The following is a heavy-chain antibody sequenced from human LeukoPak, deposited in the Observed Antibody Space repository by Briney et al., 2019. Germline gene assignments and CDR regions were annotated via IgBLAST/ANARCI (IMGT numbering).Heavy chain of an antibody. CDR2: IYYSGST. Sequence: PSETLSLTCTVSGGSISSSSYYWGWIRQPPGKGLEWIGSIYYSGSTYYNPSLKSRVTISVDTSKNQFSLKLSSVTAADTAVYYCARGVNQQLVNLFDYWGQGTLVTVSS. CDR1: GGSISSSSYY. CDR3: ARGVNQQLVNLFDY. D-gene: IGHD6-6*01. J-gene: IGHJ4*02. V-gene: IGHV4-39*07.